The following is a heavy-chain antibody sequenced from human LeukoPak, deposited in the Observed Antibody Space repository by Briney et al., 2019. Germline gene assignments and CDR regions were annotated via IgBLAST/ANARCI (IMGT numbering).Heavy chain of an antibody. Sequence: PSETLSLTCAVSGGSISTGDYSWSWIRLPPGKGLEWIGYIYHSKSTYYNPSLKSRVTISVERSKNQFSPKLSSVTAADTAVYYCARALGYYGSGTPYFDYWGQGTLVTVSS. CDR1: GGSISTGDYS. D-gene: IGHD3-10*01. J-gene: IGHJ4*02. V-gene: IGHV4-30-2*01. CDR3: ARALGYYGSGTPYFDY. CDR2: IYHSKST.